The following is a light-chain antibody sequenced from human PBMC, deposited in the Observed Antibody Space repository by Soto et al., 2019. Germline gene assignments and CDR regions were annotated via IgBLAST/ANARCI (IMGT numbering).Light chain of an antibody. V-gene: IGKV3-15*01. CDR1: QSVNSN. CDR2: GAS. CDR3: QHLNNYPPFT. J-gene: IGKJ3*01. Sequence: EIVMTQSPATLSVSPGERATLSCRASQSVNSNLAWYQQKPGQAPRLLIYGASTRATGFPARFSGSGSGTEFTLTISSLQSEDFATYYCQHLNNYPPFTFGPGTKVDLE.